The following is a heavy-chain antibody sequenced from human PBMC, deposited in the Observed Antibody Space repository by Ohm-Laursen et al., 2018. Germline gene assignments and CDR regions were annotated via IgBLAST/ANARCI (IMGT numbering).Heavy chain of an antibody. Sequence: SLRLSCAASGFTFSSYWMSWVRQAPGKGLEWVANIKQDGSEKYYVDSVKGRFTIFRDNAKNSLYLQMNSLRAEDTAVYYCARAGILRWPEYFQHWGQGTLVTVSS. D-gene: IGHD4-23*01. CDR2: IKQDGSEK. J-gene: IGHJ1*01. V-gene: IGHV3-7*01. CDR1: GFTFSSYW. CDR3: ARAGILRWPEYFQH.